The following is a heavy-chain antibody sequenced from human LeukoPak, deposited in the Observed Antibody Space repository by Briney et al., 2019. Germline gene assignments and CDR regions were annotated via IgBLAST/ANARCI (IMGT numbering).Heavy chain of an antibody. CDR2: IYYSGST. CDR3: ARVGRGYYDSSGYYPYYFDY. Sequence: PSETLSLTCTVSGGSISSYYWSWIRQPPGKGLEWFGYIYYSGSTNYNPSLKSRVTISVDTSKNQFSLKLSSVTAADTAVYYCARVGRGYYDSSGYYPYYFDYWGQGTLVTVSS. D-gene: IGHD3-22*01. J-gene: IGHJ4*02. CDR1: GGSISSYY. V-gene: IGHV4-59*08.